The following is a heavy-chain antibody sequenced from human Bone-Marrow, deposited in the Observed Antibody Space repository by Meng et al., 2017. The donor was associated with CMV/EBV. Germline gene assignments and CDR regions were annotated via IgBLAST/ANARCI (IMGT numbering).Heavy chain of an antibody. V-gene: IGHV4-59*01. CDR1: GGSISSYY. Sequence: SETLSLTCTVSGGSISSYYWSWIRQPPGKGLEWIGYIYYSGSTNYNPPLKSRVTISVDTSKNQFSLKLSSVTAADTAVYYCASHSGGFWSGSRPGRYYFDYWGQGTLVTVSS. J-gene: IGHJ4*02. D-gene: IGHD3-3*01. CDR2: IYYSGST. CDR3: ASHSGGFWSGSRPGRYYFDY.